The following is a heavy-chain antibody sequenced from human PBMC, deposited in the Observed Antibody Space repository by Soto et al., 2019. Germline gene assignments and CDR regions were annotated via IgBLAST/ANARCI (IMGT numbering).Heavy chain of an antibody. CDR1: GGSISSSSYY. CDR3: ARHASREYYYDSSGYFPFDY. D-gene: IGHD3-22*01. J-gene: IGHJ4*02. Sequence: QLQLQESGPGLVKPSETLSLTCTVSGGSISSSSYYWGWIRQPPGKGLEWIGSIYYSGSTYYNPSLKSRVTIAVDTSKNQFSMKRSSVTAADTAVYYCARHASREYYYDSSGYFPFDYWGQGTLVTVSS. V-gene: IGHV4-39*01. CDR2: IYYSGST.